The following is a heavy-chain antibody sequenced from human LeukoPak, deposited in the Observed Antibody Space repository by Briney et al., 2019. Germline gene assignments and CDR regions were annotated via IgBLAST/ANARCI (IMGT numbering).Heavy chain of an antibody. V-gene: IGHV1-3*01. CDR1: GYTFTSYA. J-gene: IGHJ5*02. Sequence: ASVKVSCKASGYTFTSYAMHWVRQAPGQRLEWMGWINAGNGNTKYSQKFQGRVTITRDTSASTAYMELSSLRSEDTAVYYCARGKEENLLWFWELSRWGNRGGDWFDPWGQGTLVTVSS. D-gene: IGHD3-10*01. CDR2: INAGNGNT. CDR3: ARGKEENLLWFWELSRWGNRGGDWFDP.